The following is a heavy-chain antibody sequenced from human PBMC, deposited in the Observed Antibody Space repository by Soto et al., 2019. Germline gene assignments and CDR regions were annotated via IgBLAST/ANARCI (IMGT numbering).Heavy chain of an antibody. V-gene: IGHV4-31*03. CDR2: IYYSGST. J-gene: IGHJ5*02. Sequence: SETLSLTCPVSGGSISSGGYYWSWIRQHPGKGLEWIGYIYYSGSTYYNPSLKSRVTISVDTSKNQFSLKLSSVTAADTAVYYCARCYFGGSSWYWFDPWGQGTLVTVSS. CDR1: GGSISSGGYY. CDR3: ARCYFGGSSWYWFDP. D-gene: IGHD6-13*01.